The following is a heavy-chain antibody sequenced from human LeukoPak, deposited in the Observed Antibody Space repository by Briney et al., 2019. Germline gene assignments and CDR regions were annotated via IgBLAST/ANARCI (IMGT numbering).Heavy chain of an antibody. CDR2: ISSNGGST. CDR3: ARTTMAGAFDI. CDR1: GFTFSSYA. D-gene: IGHD3-10*01. V-gene: IGHV3-64*01. J-gene: IGHJ3*02. Sequence: GGSLRLSCVASGFTFSSYAMHWVRQAPGKGLEYVSAISSNGGSTYYANSVKGRFTISRDNSKNTLYLQMGSLRAEDMAVYYCARTTMAGAFDIWGQGTMVTVSS.